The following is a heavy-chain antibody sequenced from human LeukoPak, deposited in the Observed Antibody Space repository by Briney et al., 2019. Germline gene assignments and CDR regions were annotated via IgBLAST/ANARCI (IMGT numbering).Heavy chain of an antibody. J-gene: IGHJ4*02. V-gene: IGHV3-21*01. D-gene: IGHD1-1*01. CDR3: ARDQRATASTGSYFDY. CDR1: GFTFSSYG. Sequence: GGSLRLSCAASGFTFSSYGMNWVRQAPGKGLEWVSSVSSSSSYIYYADSVKGRFTISRDNAKNSLCLQMNSLRAEDTAVYYCARDQRATASTGSYFDYWGQGTLVTVSS. CDR2: VSSSSSYI.